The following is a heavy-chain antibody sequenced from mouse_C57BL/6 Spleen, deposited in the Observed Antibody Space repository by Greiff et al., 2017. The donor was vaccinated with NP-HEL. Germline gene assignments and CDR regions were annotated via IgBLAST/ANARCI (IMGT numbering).Heavy chain of an antibody. CDR2: ISNGGGST. CDR3: ARLGGIASHYYAMDY. CDR1: GFTFSDYY. J-gene: IGHJ4*01. Sequence: EVKLMESGGGLVQPGGSLKLSCAASGFTFSDYYMYWVRQTPEKRLEWVAYISNGGGSTYYPDTVKGRFTISRDNAKNTLYLQMSSLKSEDTAMYYGARLGGIASHYYAMDYWGQGTSVTVSS. D-gene: IGHD2-14*01. V-gene: IGHV5-12*01.